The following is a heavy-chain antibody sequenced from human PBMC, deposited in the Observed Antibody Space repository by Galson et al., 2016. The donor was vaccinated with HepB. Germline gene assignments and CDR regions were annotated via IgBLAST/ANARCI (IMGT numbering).Heavy chain of an antibody. CDR2: IYHSGST. CDR3: AGEGRHYGGIGAFEM. J-gene: IGHJ3*02. V-gene: IGHV4-4*02. D-gene: IGHD4-23*01. CDR1: GGSIIGTNW. Sequence: SETLSLTCAVSGGSIIGTNWWSWVRQPPQKRLEWIGQIYHSGSTNYSPSLKSRVTISVDKSNNHFSLNLNSVTAADTAVYFCAGEGRHYGGIGAFEMWGQGTMVTVSS.